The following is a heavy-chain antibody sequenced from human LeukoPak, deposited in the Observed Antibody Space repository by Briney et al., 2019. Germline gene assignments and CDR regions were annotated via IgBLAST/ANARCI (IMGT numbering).Heavy chain of an antibody. V-gene: IGHV3-48*03. J-gene: IGHJ5*02. CDR3: AREKFYGEINWFDP. CDR1: GFTFSSYE. D-gene: IGHD4-17*01. CDR2: ISSSGSTI. Sequence: GGSLRLSCAASGFTFSSYEMNWVRQAPGKGLEWVSYISSSGSTIYYADSVKGRFTISRDNAKNSLYLQMNSLRAEDTAVYYCAREKFYGEINWFDPWGQGNLVTVSS.